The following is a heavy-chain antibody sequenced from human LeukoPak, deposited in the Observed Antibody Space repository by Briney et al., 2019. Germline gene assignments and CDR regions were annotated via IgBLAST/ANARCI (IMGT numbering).Heavy chain of an antibody. D-gene: IGHD4-17*01. CDR2: ISGSGGST. Sequence: PGGSLRLSCAASGFTFSSYAMSWVRQAPGKGPEWVSAISGSGGSTYYADSVKGRFTISRDNSENTLYLQMNSLRAEDTAVYYCASDPPTTVTTFGDYWGQGTLVTVSS. J-gene: IGHJ4*02. V-gene: IGHV3-23*01. CDR3: ASDPPTTVTTFGDY. CDR1: GFTFSSYA.